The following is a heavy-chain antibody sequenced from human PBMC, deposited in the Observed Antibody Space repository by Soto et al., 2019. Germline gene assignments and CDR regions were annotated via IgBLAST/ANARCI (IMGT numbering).Heavy chain of an antibody. J-gene: IGHJ6*02. CDR1: GFTFGDYT. Sequence: GGSLRLSCAASGFTFGDYTMHWVRQAPGKGLEWVSSISSNSSYIYYADSVKGRFTISRDNAKNSLYLQMNSLRAEDTAVYYCARDGVDTAMVYYYYGMDVWGQGTTVTVSS. CDR3: ARDGVDTAMVYYYYGMDV. D-gene: IGHD5-18*01. V-gene: IGHV3-21*01. CDR2: ISSNSSYI.